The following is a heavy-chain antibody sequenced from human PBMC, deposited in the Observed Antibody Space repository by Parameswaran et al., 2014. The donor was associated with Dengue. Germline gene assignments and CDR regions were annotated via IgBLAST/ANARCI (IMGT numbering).Heavy chain of an antibody. Sequence: SWVRQAPGQGLEWMGWISAYNGNTNYAQKLQGRVTMTTDTSTSTAYMELRSLRSDDTAVYYCARDPARITIFGVVIMSYYGMDVWGQGTTVTVSS. J-gene: IGHJ6*02. D-gene: IGHD3-3*01. V-gene: IGHV1-18*01. CDR2: ISAYNGNT. CDR3: ARDPARITIFGVVIMSYYGMDV.